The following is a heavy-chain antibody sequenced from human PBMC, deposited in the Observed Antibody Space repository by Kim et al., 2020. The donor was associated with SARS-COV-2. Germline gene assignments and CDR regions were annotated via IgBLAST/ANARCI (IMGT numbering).Heavy chain of an antibody. CDR1: GFTFSAYW. J-gene: IGHJ4*02. D-gene: IGHD3-10*01. Sequence: GGSLRLSCAASGFTFSAYWMIWVRQAPGKGLEGVANIKQDGSEKNYVDSVKGRFTISRDNAKNSLYLQMNNLSAEDTAVYYCARALLSSEGYWGQAVMVT. V-gene: IGHV3-7*03. CDR3: ARALLSSEGY. CDR2: IKQDGSEK.